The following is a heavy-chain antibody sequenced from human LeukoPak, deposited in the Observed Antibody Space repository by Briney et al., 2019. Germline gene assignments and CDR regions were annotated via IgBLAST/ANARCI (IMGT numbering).Heavy chain of an antibody. CDR2: INPSGGTT. Sequence: ASVKVSCKASGYTFTNYSIHWVRQAPGQGLEWMGIINPSGGTTTYTQKFQGRVTMTRDMSTSTVYMELSSLRSEDTGVYYCAREGGDTPMVKFDSWGQGTLVTVSS. CDR1: GYTFTNYS. V-gene: IGHV1-46*01. CDR3: AREGGDTPMVKFDS. D-gene: IGHD5-18*01. J-gene: IGHJ4*02.